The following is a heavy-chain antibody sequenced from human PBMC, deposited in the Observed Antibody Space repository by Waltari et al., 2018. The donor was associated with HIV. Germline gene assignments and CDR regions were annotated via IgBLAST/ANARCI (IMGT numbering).Heavy chain of an antibody. Sequence: VQLVESGGGLVKPGGSVRLSWRGWGLTSSREGRSWIRQAPGKGLEWVANVKKDENEKKYLDSVKGRFIISRDDTDNSVHLEMNSLRVEDTATYYCVAEWWYGITGYWGQGSLVTVSP. CDR3: VAEWWYGITGY. CDR1: GLTSSREG. CDR2: VKKDENEK. J-gene: IGHJ4*02. D-gene: IGHD2-15*01. V-gene: IGHV3-7*01.